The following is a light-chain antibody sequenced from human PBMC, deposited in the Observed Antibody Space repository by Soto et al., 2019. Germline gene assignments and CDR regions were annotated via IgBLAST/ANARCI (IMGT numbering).Light chain of an antibody. CDR1: QSVGSN. CDR3: QQYNNWPYT. J-gene: IGKJ2*01. Sequence: ELVMTQSPVTLSVSPGERVALSCRASQSVGSNFAWYQQRPSQAPRLLIYDASTRATGIPARFSGSGSATEFTLTISSLQSEDFAVYYCQQYNNWPYTFGQGTKLEIK. CDR2: DAS. V-gene: IGKV3D-15*01.